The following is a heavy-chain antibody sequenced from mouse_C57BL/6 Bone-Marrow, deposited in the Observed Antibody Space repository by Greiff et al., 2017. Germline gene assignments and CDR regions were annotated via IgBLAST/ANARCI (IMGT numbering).Heavy chain of an antibody. D-gene: IGHD1-1*01. V-gene: IGHV2-2*01. CDR3: AGVVATPYYYAMDY. Sequence: QVQLQQSGPGLVQPSQSLSITCTVSGFSLTSYGVHWVRQSPGKGLEWLGVIWSGGSTDYNAAFISRLSISKDNSKSQVFFKMNSLQADDTAIYYCAGVVATPYYYAMDYWGQGTSVTVSS. CDR1: GFSLTSYG. J-gene: IGHJ4*01. CDR2: IWSGGST.